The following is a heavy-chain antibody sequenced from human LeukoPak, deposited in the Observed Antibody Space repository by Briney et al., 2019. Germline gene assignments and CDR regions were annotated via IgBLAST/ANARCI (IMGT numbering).Heavy chain of an antibody. V-gene: IGHV4-34*01. J-gene: IGHJ5*02. CDR3: ARGTVIFGVVNWFDP. Sequence: SETLTLTCAVYGGSYSGYYWSWIRQPPGKGLEWIGEINHSGSTNYNPSLKSRVTISVDTSKNQFSLKLSSVTAADMAVYYCARGTVIFGVVNWFDPWGQGTLVTVSS. CDR1: GGSYSGYY. CDR2: INHSGST. D-gene: IGHD3-3*01.